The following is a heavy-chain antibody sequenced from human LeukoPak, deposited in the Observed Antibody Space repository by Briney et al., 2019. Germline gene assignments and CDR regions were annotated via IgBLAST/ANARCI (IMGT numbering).Heavy chain of an antibody. CDR2: INLNSGDT. V-gene: IGHV1-2*02. Sequence: GASVNVSCKASGYIFTDYYMHWVRQAPGQGLEWVGWINLNSGDTKYAQKFQGRVTMTRDTSISTADMELSRLRSDDTAVYYCARDSASLPGTFFDYWGQGTLVSVSS. D-gene: IGHD6-13*01. CDR1: GYIFTDYY. J-gene: IGHJ4*02. CDR3: ARDSASLPGTFFDY.